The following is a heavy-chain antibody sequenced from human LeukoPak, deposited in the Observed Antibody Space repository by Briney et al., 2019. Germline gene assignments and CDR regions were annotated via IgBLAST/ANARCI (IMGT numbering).Heavy chain of an antibody. D-gene: IGHD6-13*01. CDR2: ISAYNGNT. V-gene: IGHV1-18*01. CDR1: GYTFTSYG. CDR3: ARMNPGIAAAGEYNWFDP. Sequence: PLASVKVFCKASGYTFTSYGISWVRQAPGQGLEWMGWISAYNGNTNYAQKLQGRVTMTTDTSTSTAYMELRSLRSDDTAVYYCARMNPGIAAAGEYNWFDPWGQGTLVTVSS. J-gene: IGHJ5*02.